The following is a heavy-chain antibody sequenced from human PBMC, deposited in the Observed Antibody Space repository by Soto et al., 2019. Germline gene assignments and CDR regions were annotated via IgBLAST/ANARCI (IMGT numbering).Heavy chain of an antibody. CDR1: GGSFSGYY. D-gene: IGHD6-6*01. CDR2: INHSGST. J-gene: IGHJ4*02. V-gene: IGHV4-34*01. CDR3: ARGIAARPVDYFDY. Sequence: SETLSLTCAVYGGSFSGYYWSWIRQPPGKGLEWIGEINHSGSTNYNPSLKSRVAISVDTSKNQFSLKLSSVTAADTAVYYCARGIAARPVDYFDYWGQGTLVTVSS.